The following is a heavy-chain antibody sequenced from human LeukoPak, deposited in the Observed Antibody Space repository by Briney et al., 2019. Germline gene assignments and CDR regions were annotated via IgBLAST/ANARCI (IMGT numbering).Heavy chain of an antibody. CDR1: GGSISSTNW. CDR2: ICLSGLT. CDR3: SRESGAFSPFGY. J-gene: IGHJ4*02. V-gene: IGHV4-4*02. Sequence: PSETLSLTCGVSGGSISSTNWDSGVRPPPGRGLEGVGEICLSGLTNYNPSLKRRVTMSQENSKNLLSLTLPSVPAADTAVYYCSRESGAFSPFGYWGQGTLVTVTS. D-gene: IGHD1-26*01.